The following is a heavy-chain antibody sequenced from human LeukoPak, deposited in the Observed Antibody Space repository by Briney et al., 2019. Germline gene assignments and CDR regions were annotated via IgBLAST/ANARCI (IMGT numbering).Heavy chain of an antibody. V-gene: IGHV1-69*05. CDR1: GGTFSSYA. CDR3: ARDRSGYYQEYDY. J-gene: IGHJ4*02. CDR2: IIPIFGTA. D-gene: IGHD3-22*01. Sequence: GASVKVSCKASGGTFSSYAISWVRQAPGQGLEWMGGIIPIFGTANYAQKFQGRVTITTDESTSTAYMELGSLRSEDTAVYYCARDRSGYYQEYDYRGQGTLVTVSS.